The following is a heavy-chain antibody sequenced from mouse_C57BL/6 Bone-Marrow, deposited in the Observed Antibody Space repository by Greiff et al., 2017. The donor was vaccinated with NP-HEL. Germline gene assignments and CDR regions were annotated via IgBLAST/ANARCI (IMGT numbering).Heavy chain of an antibody. CDR2: IRNKANGYTT. CDR1: GFTFTDYY. J-gene: IGHJ1*03. V-gene: IGHV7-3*01. D-gene: IGHD1-1*01. Sequence: EVQRVESGGGLVQPGGSLSLSCAASGFTFTDYYMSWVRQPPGKALEWLGFIRNKANGYTTEYSASVKGRFTISRDNSQSILYLQMNALRAEDSATYYCARYPTTVVRDWYFDVWGTGTTVTVSS. CDR3: ARYPTTVVRDWYFDV.